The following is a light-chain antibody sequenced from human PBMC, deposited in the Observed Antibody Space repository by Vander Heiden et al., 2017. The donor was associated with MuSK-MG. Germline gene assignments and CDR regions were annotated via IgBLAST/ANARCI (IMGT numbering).Light chain of an antibody. Sequence: AIRMTQSPSSFSASTGDRVTITCRASQGISSYLAWYQQKPGKAPKLLIYGASTLQSGVPSRFSGSGSGADFTLTISCLQSEDFATYYCQRYDNYPLTFGGGTKVEIK. J-gene: IGKJ4*01. CDR2: GAS. V-gene: IGKV1-8*01. CDR1: QGISSY. CDR3: QRYDNYPLT.